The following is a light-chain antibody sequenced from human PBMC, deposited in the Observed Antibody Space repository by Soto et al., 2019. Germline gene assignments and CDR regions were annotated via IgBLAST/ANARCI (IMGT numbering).Light chain of an antibody. V-gene: IGKV1-9*01. CDR3: QKLNSYPIT. CDR2: AES. Sequence: DLQLTQSPSFLSSSLGDSVTITCRASQGISSYLAWYQQKTGKAPKLLIYAESTLQSGVPSRFSGSGSGTELNLTISRLQPEDFATYYCQKLNSYPITCGQGTRLEIK. J-gene: IGKJ5*01. CDR1: QGISSY.